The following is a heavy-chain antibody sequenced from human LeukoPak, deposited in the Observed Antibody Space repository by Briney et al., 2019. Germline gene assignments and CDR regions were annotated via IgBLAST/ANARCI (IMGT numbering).Heavy chain of an antibody. J-gene: IGHJ4*02. Sequence: PSETLSLTCTVSGASISGYYWSWIRQPAGKGLEWIGRIYTTGSTNYNPSLKSRVTVSVDSSKNQFSLKLSSVTAADTAAYYCARLGIIAVAGPYFDYWGQGTLVTVSS. CDR2: IYTTGST. V-gene: IGHV4-4*07. CDR1: GASISGYY. D-gene: IGHD6-19*01. CDR3: ARLGIIAVAGPYFDY.